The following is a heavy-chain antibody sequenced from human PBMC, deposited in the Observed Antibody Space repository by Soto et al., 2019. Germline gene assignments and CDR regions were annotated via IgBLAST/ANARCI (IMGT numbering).Heavy chain of an antibody. D-gene: IGHD3-22*01. CDR2: IIPIFGTA. CDR3: ARRCDSSGYYSVRNYYYGMDV. CDR1: GGTFSSYA. V-gene: IGHV1-69*13. J-gene: IGHJ6*02. Sequence: SVKVSCKASGGTFSSYAISWVRQAPGQGLEWMGGIIPIFGTANYAQKFQGRVTITADESTSTAYMELSSLRSEDTAVYYCARRCDSSGYYSVRNYYYGMDVWGQGTTVTVS.